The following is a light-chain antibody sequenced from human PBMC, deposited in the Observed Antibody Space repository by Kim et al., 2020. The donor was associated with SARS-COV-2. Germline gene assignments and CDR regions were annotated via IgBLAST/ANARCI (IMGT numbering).Light chain of an antibody. V-gene: IGLV3-21*04. Sequence: SYELTQPPSVSVAPAETARISCGGNNIGTKRVHWYQQKPGQAPVLVIYYDSDRPSGIPERFSGSNSGNTATLTISRVEAGDEADYYCQVWDSSSDRGVFGGGTQLTVL. CDR1: NIGTKR. J-gene: IGLJ3*02. CDR2: YDS. CDR3: QVWDSSSDRGV.